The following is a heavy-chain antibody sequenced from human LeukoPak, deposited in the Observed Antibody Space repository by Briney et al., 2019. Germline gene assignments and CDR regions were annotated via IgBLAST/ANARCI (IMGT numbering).Heavy chain of an antibody. CDR1: GYTFTGYY. V-gene: IGHV1-2*02. CDR2: INPNSGGT. D-gene: IGHD2-15*01. CDR3: ARGRYCSGGSCYNNWFDP. Sequence: ASVKVSCKASGYTFTGYYMHWVRQAPGQGLEGMGWINPNSGGTNYAQKFQGRVTMTRDTSISTAYMELSRLRSDDTAVYYCARGRYCSGGSCYNNWFDPWGQGTLVTVSS. J-gene: IGHJ5*02.